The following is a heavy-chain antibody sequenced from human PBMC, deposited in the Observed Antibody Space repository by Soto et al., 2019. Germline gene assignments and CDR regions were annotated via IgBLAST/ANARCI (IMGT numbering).Heavy chain of an antibody. CDR3: ATDLARTTVTTY. J-gene: IGHJ4*02. D-gene: IGHD4-17*01. CDR2: FDPEDGET. V-gene: IGHV1-24*01. Sequence: ASVKVSCKVSGYTLTELSMHWVLQAPGKGLEWMGGFDPEDGETIYAQKFQGRVTMTEDTSTDTAYMELSSLRSEDTAVYYCATDLARTTVTTYWGQGTLVTVSS. CDR1: GYTLTELS.